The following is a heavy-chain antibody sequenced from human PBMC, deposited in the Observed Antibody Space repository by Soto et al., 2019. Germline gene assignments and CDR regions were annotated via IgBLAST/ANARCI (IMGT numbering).Heavy chain of an antibody. CDR2: MSGSGGST. CDR1: GLTFSSYA. Sequence: PGGSLRLSCAASGLTFSSYAMSWVRQAPGRGLEWVSVMSGSGGSTYYADSVKGRFTISRDNSKNTLYLEMNSLRVEDTAVYYCARAFWTVAGTRYFDYWGQGTLVTVSS. J-gene: IGHJ4*02. V-gene: IGHV3-23*01. CDR3: ARAFWTVAGTRYFDY. D-gene: IGHD6-19*01.